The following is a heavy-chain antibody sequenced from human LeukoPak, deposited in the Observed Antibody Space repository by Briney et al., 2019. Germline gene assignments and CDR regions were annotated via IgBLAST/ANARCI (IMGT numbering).Heavy chain of an antibody. Sequence: SETPSLTCTVSGGSISSYYWSWIRQPPGKGLEWIGYIYYSGSTNYNPSLKSRVTISVDTSKNQFSLKLSSVTAADTAVYYCASGRAGDFDYWGQGTLVTVSS. CDR1: GGSISSYY. V-gene: IGHV4-59*01. CDR2: IYYSGST. CDR3: ASGRAGDFDY. J-gene: IGHJ4*02. D-gene: IGHD6-13*01.